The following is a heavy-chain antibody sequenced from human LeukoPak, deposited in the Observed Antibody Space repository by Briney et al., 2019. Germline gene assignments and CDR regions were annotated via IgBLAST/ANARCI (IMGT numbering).Heavy chain of an antibody. CDR1: GFTFSSYA. Sequence: GGSLRLSCAASGFTFSSYAMHWVRQAPGKGLEWVAVISYDGSNKYYADSVKGRFTTSRDNSKNTLYLQMNSLRAEDTAVYYCARVGYHGSGSPQAYYYYGMDVWGQGTTVTVSS. D-gene: IGHD3-10*01. J-gene: IGHJ6*02. CDR2: ISYDGSNK. CDR3: ARVGYHGSGSPQAYYYYGMDV. V-gene: IGHV3-30-3*01.